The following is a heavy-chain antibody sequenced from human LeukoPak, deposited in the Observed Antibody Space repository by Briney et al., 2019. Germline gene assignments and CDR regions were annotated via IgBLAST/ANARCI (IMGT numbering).Heavy chain of an antibody. D-gene: IGHD5-18*01. CDR1: GYSFTSYW. J-gene: IGHJ4*02. CDR3: ARRGEAMDPFDY. CDR2: IYPGDSDT. V-gene: IGHV5-51*01. Sequence: HGESLKISCKDSGYSFTSYWIGWVRQMPGKGLEWMGIIYPGDSDTRYSPSFQGQVTISADKSINTAYLQWSSLKASDTAIYYCARRGEAMDPFDYWRQGTLVTVSS.